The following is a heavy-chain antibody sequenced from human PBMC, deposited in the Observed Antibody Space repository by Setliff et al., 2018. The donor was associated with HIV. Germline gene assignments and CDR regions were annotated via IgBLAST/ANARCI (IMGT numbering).Heavy chain of an antibody. D-gene: IGHD3-22*01. CDR3: ARGVYYGGRGHPL. Sequence: PSETLSLTCTVSGGSISSSSYYWGWIRQPPGKGLEWIGSIYYRGSTYYNPSLKSRVTISVDTSKNQFSLKLSSVTAADTAVYYCARGVYYGGRGHPLWGQGTLVTVSS. V-gene: IGHV4-39*01. CDR1: GGSISSSSYY. CDR2: IYYRGST. J-gene: IGHJ4*02.